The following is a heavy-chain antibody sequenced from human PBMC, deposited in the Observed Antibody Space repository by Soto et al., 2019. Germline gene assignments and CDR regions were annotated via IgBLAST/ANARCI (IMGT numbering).Heavy chain of an antibody. J-gene: IGHJ4*02. CDR1: GYTFTNYG. V-gene: IGHV1-18*01. Sequence: QVQLVQSGAEVKKPGASVKVSCKASGYTFTNYGISWVRQAPGQGLAWMGWISPFSGNTHYAQKLQGRVTMTTDTSTSTAYMDLRCLISDDTATYYCARAASGSRFYEPPFDYWGQGTLVTVSS. CDR3: ARAASGSRFYEPPFDY. CDR2: ISPFSGNT. D-gene: IGHD5-12*01.